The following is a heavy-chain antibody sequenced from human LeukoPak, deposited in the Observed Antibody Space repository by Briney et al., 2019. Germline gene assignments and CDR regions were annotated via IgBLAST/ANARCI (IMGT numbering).Heavy chain of an antibody. Sequence: SETLSLTCTVSGGSISSYYWSWIRQPPGKGLEWIGYIYYSGSTNYNPSLKSRATISVDTSKNQFSLKLSSVTAADTAVYYCARDPGAAAGGHDAFDIWGQGTMVTVSS. V-gene: IGHV4-59*01. D-gene: IGHD6-13*01. CDR2: IYYSGST. J-gene: IGHJ3*02. CDR3: ARDPGAAAGGHDAFDI. CDR1: GGSISSYY.